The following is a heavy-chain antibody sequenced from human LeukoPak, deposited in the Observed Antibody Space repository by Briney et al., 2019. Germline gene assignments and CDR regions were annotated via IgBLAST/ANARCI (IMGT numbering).Heavy chain of an antibody. V-gene: IGHV3-30*12. D-gene: IGHD4/OR15-4a*01. J-gene: IGHJ4*02. CDR1: GFIFPTYG. CDR3: ARRAGAYSHPYDY. CDR2: IYPDGNNK. Sequence: PGGSLRLSCAASGFIFPTYGMHWVRQAPGKGLEWVACIYPDGNNKDYADSVKGRFIISRDNFKNTLYLQMNSLRAEDTAVYYCARRAGAYSHPYDYWGQGTLVTVSS.